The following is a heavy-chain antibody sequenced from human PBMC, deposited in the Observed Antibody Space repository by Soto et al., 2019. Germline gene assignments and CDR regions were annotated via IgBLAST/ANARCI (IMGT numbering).Heavy chain of an antibody. V-gene: IGHV1-69*13. J-gene: IGHJ4*02. D-gene: IGHD6-13*01. CDR3: ARPLSSSPESFEY. Sequence: VASLKVSCKASGVTFSSYAISWVRQAPGQGLEWMGGIIPIFGTANYAQKFQGRVTITADESTSTAYMELSSLRSEDTAVDYCARPLSSSPESFEYWGKANLVNGSA. CDR2: IIPIFGTA. CDR1: GVTFSSYA.